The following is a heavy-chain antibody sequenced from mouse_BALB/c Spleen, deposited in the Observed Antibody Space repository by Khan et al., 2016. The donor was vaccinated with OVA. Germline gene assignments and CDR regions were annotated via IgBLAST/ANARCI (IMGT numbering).Heavy chain of an antibody. CDR2: ISTYYGHA. J-gene: IGHJ3*01. CDR1: GYTFTDFT. V-gene: IGHV1S137*01. CDR3: AGGGGGNRFAY. Sequence: QMQLEESGAEVVRPGVSVKVSCKGSGYTFTDFTLHWVKQSHAMRLEWIGVISTYYGHATYNQKFKDKATMTVDKSSSTAYMELARLTSEDSAIYNSAGGGGGNRFAYWGQGTLVAVSA.